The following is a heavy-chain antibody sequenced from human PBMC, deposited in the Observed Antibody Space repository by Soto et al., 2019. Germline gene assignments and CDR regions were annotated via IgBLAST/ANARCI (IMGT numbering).Heavy chain of an antibody. CDR1: GYTFTSYA. D-gene: IGHD1-26*01. J-gene: IGHJ6*02. CDR2: INAGNGNT. V-gene: IGHV1-3*01. CDR3: ARVGGRFSGSQKYPYDYYGMDV. Sequence: ASVKVSCKASGYTFTSYAMHWVRQAPGQRLEWMGWINAGNGNTKYSQKFQGRVTITRDTSASTAYMELSSLRSEDTAVYYCARVGGRFSGSQKYPYDYYGMDVWGQGTMVTVA.